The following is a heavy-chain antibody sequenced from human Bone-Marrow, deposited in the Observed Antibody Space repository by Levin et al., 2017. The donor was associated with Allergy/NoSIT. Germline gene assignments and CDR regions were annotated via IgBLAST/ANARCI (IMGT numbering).Heavy chain of an antibody. CDR3: ARGLRAYADYDPNYYYYAMNV. D-gene: IGHD5-12*01. CDR1: GGTFSRYA. V-gene: IGHV1-69*01. CDR2: IIPLLGTP. Sequence: PGGSLRLSCNVSGGTFSRYAISWVRQAPGQGLEWMGGIIPLLGTPKFAQKFQGRVTLSADDSTSTAYMELSSLRSDDTAVYYCARGLRAYADYDPNYYYYAMNVWGQGTTVTVSS. J-gene: IGHJ6*02.